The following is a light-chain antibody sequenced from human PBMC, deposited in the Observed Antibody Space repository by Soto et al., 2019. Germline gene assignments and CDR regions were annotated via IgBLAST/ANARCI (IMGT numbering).Light chain of an antibody. Sequence: QSALTQPPSASGTPGQRVTISCSGSTFNVGSNTVNWYQQFPGTAPKLLIYDNNKRPSGIPDRFSGSKSGTSATLGITGLQTGDEADYYCGTWDSSLSAYVFGTGTKVTVL. V-gene: IGLV1-51*01. CDR1: TFNVGSNT. J-gene: IGLJ1*01. CDR2: DNN. CDR3: GTWDSSLSAYV.